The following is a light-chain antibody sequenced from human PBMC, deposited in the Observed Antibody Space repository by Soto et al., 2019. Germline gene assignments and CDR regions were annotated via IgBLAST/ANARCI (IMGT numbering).Light chain of an antibody. CDR3: QQYNTYPWT. CDR2: KAS. CDR1: QSINIW. Sequence: DIQMTQSPSTLSASIGARVTITCRASQSINIWLAWYQQKPGKAPKLLIYKASSLESGVPSRFSGSGSGTQFTLTISSLQPDDFATYHCQQYNTYPWTFGLGTKVEIK. J-gene: IGKJ1*01. V-gene: IGKV1-5*03.